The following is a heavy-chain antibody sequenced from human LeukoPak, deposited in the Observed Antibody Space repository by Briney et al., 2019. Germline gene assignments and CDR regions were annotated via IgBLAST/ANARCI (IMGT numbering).Heavy chain of an antibody. Sequence: GGSLRLSCAASGFTFSSYGMHWVRQAPGKGLEWVAVISYDGSNKYYADSVKGRFTISRDNSKNTLYLQMNSLRAEDTAVYYCAKDRNRWELQRLDYWGQGTLVTVSS. J-gene: IGHJ4*02. CDR2: ISYDGSNK. CDR3: AKDRNRWELQRLDY. CDR1: GFTFSSYG. D-gene: IGHD1-26*01. V-gene: IGHV3-30*18.